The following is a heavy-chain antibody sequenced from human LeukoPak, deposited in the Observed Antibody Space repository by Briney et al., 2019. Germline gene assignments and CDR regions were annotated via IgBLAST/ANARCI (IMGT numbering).Heavy chain of an antibody. Sequence: SETLSLTCTVSGGSISSPPYYWGWIRQPPGKGLEWIGTIYHSGSTYYNPSLKSRVTISIDRSNNQFSLKLYSVTAADTAVYYCARHSTHSYRSSWPFDYWGQGTLVTVSS. CDR3: ARHSTHSYRSSWPFDY. D-gene: IGHD6-13*01. J-gene: IGHJ4*02. CDR2: IYHSGST. V-gene: IGHV4-39*01. CDR1: GGSISSPPYY.